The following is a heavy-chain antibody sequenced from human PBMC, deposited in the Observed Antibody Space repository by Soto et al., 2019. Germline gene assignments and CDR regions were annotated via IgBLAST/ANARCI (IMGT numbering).Heavy chain of an antibody. Sequence: GGSLRLSCAASGFTFSSYAMSWVRQAPGKGLEWVSAISGSGGSTYYAGSVKGRFTISRDNSKNTLYLQMNSLRAGDTAVYYCAKNNNFPRADYWGQGTLVTVSS. CDR3: AKNNNFPRADY. D-gene: IGHD4-4*01. J-gene: IGHJ4*02. CDR2: ISGSGGST. CDR1: GFTFSSYA. V-gene: IGHV3-23*01.